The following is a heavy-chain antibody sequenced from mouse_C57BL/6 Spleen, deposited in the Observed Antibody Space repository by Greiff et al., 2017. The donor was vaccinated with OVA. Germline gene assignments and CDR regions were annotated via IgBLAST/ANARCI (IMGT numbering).Heavy chain of an antibody. Sequence: QVQLQQSGAELVMPGASVKLSCKASGYTFTSYWMHWVKQRPGQGLEWIGEIDPSDSYTNYNQKFKGKSTLTVDKSSSTAYMQLSSLTSEDSAVYYCARITTVVATRAYWGQGTLVTVSA. CDR3: ARITTVVATRAY. J-gene: IGHJ3*01. CDR2: IDPSDSYT. D-gene: IGHD1-1*01. CDR1: GYTFTSYW. V-gene: IGHV1-69*01.